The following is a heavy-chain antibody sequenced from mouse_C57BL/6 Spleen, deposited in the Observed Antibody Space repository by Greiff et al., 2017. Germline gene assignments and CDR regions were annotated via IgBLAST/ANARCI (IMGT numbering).Heavy chain of an antibody. J-gene: IGHJ3*01. Sequence: EVQLQQSGAELVRPGASVKLSCTASGFNIKDDYMHWVKQRPEQGLEWIGWIDPENGDTEYASKFQGKATITADTSSNTAYLQLSSLTSEDTAVYYCTTSYLFAYWGQGTLVTVSA. D-gene: IGHD6-5*01. V-gene: IGHV14-4*01. CDR1: GFNIKDDY. CDR3: TTSYLFAY. CDR2: IDPENGDT.